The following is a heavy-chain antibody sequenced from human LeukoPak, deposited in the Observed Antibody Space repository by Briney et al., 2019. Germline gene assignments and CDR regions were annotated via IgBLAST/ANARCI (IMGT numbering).Heavy chain of an antibody. Sequence: SVKVSCKASGGTFSSYAISWVRQAPGQGLEWMGRIIPILGIANYAQKFQGRVTITADKSTSTAYMELSSLRSEDTAVYYCARARGLGPHNWFDPWGQGTLVTVSS. CDR2: IIPILGIA. V-gene: IGHV1-69*04. D-gene: IGHD1-26*01. J-gene: IGHJ5*02. CDR3: ARARGLGPHNWFDP. CDR1: GGTFSSYA.